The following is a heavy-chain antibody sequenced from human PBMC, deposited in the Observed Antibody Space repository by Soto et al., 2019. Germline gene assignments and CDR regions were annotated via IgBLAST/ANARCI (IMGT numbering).Heavy chain of an antibody. J-gene: IGHJ6*02. CDR3: ATYPNSAAAGPNYYYYRMDV. Sequence: GGSLRLSCAASGFTFSSYGMHWVRQAPGKGLEWVAVISYDGSNKYYADSVKGRFTISRDNSKNTLYLQMNSLRAEDTAVYYCATYPNSAAAGPNYYYYRMDVWGQGTTVTVSS. CDR1: GFTFSSYG. CDR2: ISYDGSNK. D-gene: IGHD6-13*01. V-gene: IGHV3-30*03.